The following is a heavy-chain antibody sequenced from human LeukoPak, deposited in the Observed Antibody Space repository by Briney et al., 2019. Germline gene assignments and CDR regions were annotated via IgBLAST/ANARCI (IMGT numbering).Heavy chain of an antibody. CDR3: ARFGWFEEHIDY. D-gene: IGHD3-10*01. Sequence: PSETLSLTCTVSGGSISSDYWSCIRQPPGKGLEWIGYIYYSGSTNYNPSLKSRVTISVDTSKNQFSLKLSSVTAADTAVYYCARFGWFEEHIDYWGQGTLVTVSS. V-gene: IGHV4-59*01. J-gene: IGHJ4*02. CDR1: GGSISSDY. CDR2: IYYSGST.